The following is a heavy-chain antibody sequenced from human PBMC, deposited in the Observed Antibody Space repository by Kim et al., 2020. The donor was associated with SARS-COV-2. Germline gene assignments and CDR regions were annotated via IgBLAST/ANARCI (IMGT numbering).Heavy chain of an antibody. D-gene: IGHD1-26*01. J-gene: IGHJ1*01. V-gene: IGHV3-23*01. Sequence: YADSGKGRFTISRDNSKNTLYLQMNSLRAEDTAVYYCAKTFSGSSSYFQHWGQGTLVTVSS. CDR3: AKTFSGSSSYFQH.